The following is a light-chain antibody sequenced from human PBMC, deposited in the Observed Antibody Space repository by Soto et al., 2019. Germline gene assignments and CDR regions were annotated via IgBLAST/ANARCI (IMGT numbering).Light chain of an antibody. CDR2: EVS. V-gene: IGLV2-14*01. Sequence: QSVLTQPASVSGSPGQSITISCTGTSSDVGGYNYVSWYQQHPGKAPKLMIYEVSYRPSGVSNRFSGSKSGNTASLTISGLQAEDEAEYFCISYKTDDTFVFGSGTKLTVL. CDR1: SSDVGGYNY. CDR3: ISYKTDDTFV. J-gene: IGLJ1*01.